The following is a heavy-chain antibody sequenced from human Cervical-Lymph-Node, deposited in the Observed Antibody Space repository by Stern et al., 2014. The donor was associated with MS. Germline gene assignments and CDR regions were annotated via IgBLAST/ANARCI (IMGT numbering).Heavy chain of an antibody. CDR1: GFSFGTSW. V-gene: IGHV3-7*01. J-gene: IGHJ4*02. CDR2: IRQDGYDK. D-gene: IGHD2/OR15-2a*01. CDR3: ARDRRAFLDY. Sequence: EDKLVESGGGFVQPGGSLRLSCVASGFSFGTSWMSWVRQPPGRGLEWVANIRQDGYDKFYVDSVKGRFTISRDNARNSLYLQMNSLTVADTAVYYCARDRRAFLDYWGQGTHVAVSS.